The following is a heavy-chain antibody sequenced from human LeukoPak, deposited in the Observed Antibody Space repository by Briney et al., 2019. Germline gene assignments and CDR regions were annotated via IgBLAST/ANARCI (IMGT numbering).Heavy chain of an antibody. CDR1: GFTFSSYW. V-gene: IGHV3-7*01. CDR2: IKQDGSQK. D-gene: IGHD3-22*01. Sequence: PGGSLRLSCEASGFTFSSYWMTWVRKAPGKGLEWLANIKQDGSQKFYLDSVKGRFTISRDNAKESLFLQMNSLRAEDTAVYYCARHYDSTAYSLDYWGQGTLVTVSS. J-gene: IGHJ4*02. CDR3: ARHYDSTAYSLDY.